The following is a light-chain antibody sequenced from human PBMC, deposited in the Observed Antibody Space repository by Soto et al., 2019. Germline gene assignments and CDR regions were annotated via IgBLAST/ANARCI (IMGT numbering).Light chain of an antibody. J-gene: IGKJ1*01. CDR2: AAS. CDR3: QQSYSTPWT. Sequence: DLQMTQSPSSLSASVGDRVTITCRASQSISSYLNWYQQIPGKAPKLLIYAASSLQSGVPSRFSGSGSGTDFTLTISSLQPEDFATYYCQQSYSTPWTFGQGTKVEIK. V-gene: IGKV1-39*01. CDR1: QSISSY.